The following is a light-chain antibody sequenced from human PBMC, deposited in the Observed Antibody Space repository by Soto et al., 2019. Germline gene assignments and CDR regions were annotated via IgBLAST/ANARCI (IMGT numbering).Light chain of an antibody. V-gene: IGKV3-15*01. J-gene: IGKJ2*01. CDR1: QGVSNF. CDR3: QQSKAWPLT. CDR2: DAS. Sequence: EIVMTQSPVTLSVSPGERATLSCRASQGVSNFLAWYQQKPGQSPRLLIYDASTRATGVPARFSGSGSGTEFTLTISSLQSEDFAVYYCQQSKAWPLTFGQGTSLEIK.